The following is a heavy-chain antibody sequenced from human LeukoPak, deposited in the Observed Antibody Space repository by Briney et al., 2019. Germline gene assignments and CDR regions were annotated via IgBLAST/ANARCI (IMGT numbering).Heavy chain of an antibody. CDR2: IYYSGSS. Sequence: VSXGSISXYHWSWXRQXPGXXXXXLGYIYYSGSSNYNPSLKSRVTMSADTSKNQFSLKLSSVTAADTAVYYCARVPRSYYYYYYMDVWGKGTTVTVSS. V-gene: IGHV4-59*01. CDR1: XGSISXYH. J-gene: IGHJ6*03. CDR3: ARVPRSYYYYYYMDV.